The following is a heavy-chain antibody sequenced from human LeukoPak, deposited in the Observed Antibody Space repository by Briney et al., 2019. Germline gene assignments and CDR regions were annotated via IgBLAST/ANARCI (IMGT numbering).Heavy chain of an antibody. CDR1: GFTSTNFA. Sequence: SVKVSCKASGFTSTNFAVQWVRQARGQRLEWIGWVIVGSGATKCAQDFQERVTITRDLSTSTLYMELRSLTSEDTAVYYCAADLSNPRMGASYLDSWGQGTLVTVSS. CDR2: VIVGSGAT. J-gene: IGHJ4*02. D-gene: IGHD3-16*01. V-gene: IGHV1-58*01. CDR3: AADLSNPRMGASYLDS.